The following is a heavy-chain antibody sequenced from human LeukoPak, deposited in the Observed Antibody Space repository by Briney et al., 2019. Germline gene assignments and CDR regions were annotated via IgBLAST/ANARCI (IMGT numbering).Heavy chain of an antibody. Sequence: SETLSLTCAVYGGSFSGYYWSWIRQPPGKGLEWIGEINHSGSTNYNPSLKSRVTISVDTSKNQFSLKLSTVTAADTAVYYCARRKGIAAQHAPRRVRFNWFDPWGQGTLVTVSS. CDR1: GGSFSGYY. D-gene: IGHD6-6*01. CDR2: INHSGST. V-gene: IGHV4-34*01. J-gene: IGHJ5*02. CDR3: ARRKGIAAQHAPRRVRFNWFDP.